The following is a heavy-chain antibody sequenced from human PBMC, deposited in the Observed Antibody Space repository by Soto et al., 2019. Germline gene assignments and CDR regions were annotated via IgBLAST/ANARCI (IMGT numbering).Heavy chain of an antibody. D-gene: IGHD2-15*01. Sequence: SVGSLRLSCGGSGFTFGDSYMSWIRQAPGKGLEWLSYISPGSRYPAYADSVKGRFTISRDNAKRSLYLQMTSLTAEDTAIYYCVRGGGGGLFDPWGQGTMVTVSS. CDR2: ISPGSRYP. V-gene: IGHV3-11*06. CDR3: VRGGGGGLFDP. J-gene: IGHJ5*02. CDR1: GFTFGDSY.